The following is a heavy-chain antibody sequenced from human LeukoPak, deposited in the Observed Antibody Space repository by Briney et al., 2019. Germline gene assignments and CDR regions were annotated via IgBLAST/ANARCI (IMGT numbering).Heavy chain of an antibody. CDR3: AREAYNWNIDVFDI. CDR2: IKQDGSEK. Sequence: GGSLRLSCAASGFTFSSYWMTWVRQAPGKGLEWVANIKQDGSEKYYVDSVKGRFTISRDNAKNSLNLQMNSLRAEDMAVYYCAREAYNWNIDVFDIWGQGTLVTVSS. J-gene: IGHJ3*02. D-gene: IGHD1/OR15-1a*01. CDR1: GFTFSSYW. V-gene: IGHV3-7*01.